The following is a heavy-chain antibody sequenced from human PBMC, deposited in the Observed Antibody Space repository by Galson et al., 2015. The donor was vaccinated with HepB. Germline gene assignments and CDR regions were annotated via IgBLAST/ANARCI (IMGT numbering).Heavy chain of an antibody. Sequence: SLRLSCAASGFTFSSYSMNWVRQAPGKGLEWVSSISSSSSYIYYADSVKGRFTISRDNAKNSLYLQMNSLRSEDTAVYYCARGAVAGPAPPHRWFDPWGQGTLVTVSS. J-gene: IGHJ5*02. CDR1: GFTFSSYS. CDR2: ISSSSSYI. V-gene: IGHV3-21*04. CDR3: ARGAVAGPAPPHRWFDP. D-gene: IGHD6-19*01.